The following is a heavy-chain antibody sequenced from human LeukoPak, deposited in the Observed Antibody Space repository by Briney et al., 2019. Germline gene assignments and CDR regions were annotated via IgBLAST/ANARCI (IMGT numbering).Heavy chain of an antibody. CDR3: AREGGFYRPLDY. CDR1: GGSISSSSYY. Sequence: SETLSLTCTVSGGSISSSSYYWGWIRQPPGKGLEWIGSIFYSGSTYYNPSLESRVTISVDTSKNQFSLKLTSVTAADTAVYYCAREGGFYRPLDYSGQGTLVTVSS. D-gene: IGHD6-25*01. J-gene: IGHJ4*02. V-gene: IGHV4-39*07. CDR2: IFYSGST.